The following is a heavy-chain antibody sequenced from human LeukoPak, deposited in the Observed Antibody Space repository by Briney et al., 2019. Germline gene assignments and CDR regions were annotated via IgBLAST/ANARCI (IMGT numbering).Heavy chain of an antibody. V-gene: IGHV3-74*01. D-gene: IGHD5-12*01. J-gene: IGHJ4*02. CDR2: IDGDGSST. Sequence: GGSLRLSCAASGFTFDDYDMSWVRQAPGEGLEWVSRIDGDGSSTNYADSVKGRFTISRDNAKNTLYLQMNSLRAEDTAVYYCARGYSGYFYYWGQGALVTVSS. CDR1: GFTFDDYD. CDR3: ARGYSGYFYY.